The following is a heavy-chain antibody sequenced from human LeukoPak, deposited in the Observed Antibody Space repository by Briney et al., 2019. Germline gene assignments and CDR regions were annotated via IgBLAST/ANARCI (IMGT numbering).Heavy chain of an antibody. D-gene: IGHD6-13*01. J-gene: IGHJ4*02. CDR2: ITGSGGRT. CDR3: ARDLGPQQLVRGFDY. CDR1: QFKFNNYG. V-gene: IGHV3-23*01. Sequence: GGSLRLSCATSQFKFNNYGMTWVRQAPGKGLEWVSSITGSGGRTQYADSVQGRFTISRDNSKNTLYLQMNSLRAEDTAVYYCARDLGPQQLVRGFDYWGQGTLVTVSS.